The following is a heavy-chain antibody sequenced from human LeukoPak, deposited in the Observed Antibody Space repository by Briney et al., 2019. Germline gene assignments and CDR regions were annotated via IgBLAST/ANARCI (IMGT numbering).Heavy chain of an antibody. V-gene: IGHV3-7*03. D-gene: IGHD3-3*01. Sequence: GGSLRLSCAASGFTFSSYWMSWVRQAPGKGLEWVANIKQDGSEEYYVDSVKGRFTISRDNAKNSLYLQMNSLRAEDTAVYYCAKAGSDFWSGYYSTSNFDYWGQGTLVTVSS. CDR3: AKAGSDFWSGYYSTSNFDY. CDR1: GFTFSSYW. J-gene: IGHJ4*02. CDR2: IKQDGSEE.